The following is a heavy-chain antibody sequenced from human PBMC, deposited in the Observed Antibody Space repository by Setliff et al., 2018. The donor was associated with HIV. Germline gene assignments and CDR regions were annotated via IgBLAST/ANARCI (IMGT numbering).Heavy chain of an antibody. CDR1: GGSLSGYY. CDR2: INQSGNT. CDR3: AREGGQGYSGSGSFYHRNFDL. V-gene: IGHV4-34*01. J-gene: IGHJ2*01. Sequence: NPSETLSLTCAVYGGSLSGYYWSWVRQSPGRGLEWIGEINQSGNTNFNPSLKSRLIISVATSKSQFSLKLTSVTAADTALYYCAREGGQGYSGSGSFYHRNFDLWGRGTLVTVSS. D-gene: IGHD3-10*01.